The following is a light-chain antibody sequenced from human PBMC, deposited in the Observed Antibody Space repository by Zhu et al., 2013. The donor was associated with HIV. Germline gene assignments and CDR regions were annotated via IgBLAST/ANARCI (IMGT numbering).Light chain of an antibody. Sequence: IQMTQSPSSLSASVGDRVTITCRASQGISNHLGWYQQKPGRAPTLLIYTTSNLFLGVPSRFSASVSGTDFTLSISDLQPEDSATYYCQQATNFPRTFGLGTKVEV. V-gene: IGKV1-6*01. CDR2: TTS. J-gene: IGKJ1*01. CDR1: QGISNH. CDR3: QQATNFPRT.